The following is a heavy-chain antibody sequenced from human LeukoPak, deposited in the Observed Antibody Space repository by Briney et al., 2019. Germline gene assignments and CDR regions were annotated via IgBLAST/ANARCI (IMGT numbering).Heavy chain of an antibody. J-gene: IGHJ5*02. CDR3: ARGQGTTGTTGWFDP. CDR1: GYTFTSYG. V-gene: IGHV1-18*01. Sequence: GASVKVSCKASGYTFTSYGISWVRQAPGQGLEWMGWISAYNGNTNYAQKLQGRVTMTTDTSTSTAYMELRSMRSDDTAVYYCARGQGTTGTTGWFDPWGQGTLVTVSS. CDR2: ISAYNGNT. D-gene: IGHD1-1*01.